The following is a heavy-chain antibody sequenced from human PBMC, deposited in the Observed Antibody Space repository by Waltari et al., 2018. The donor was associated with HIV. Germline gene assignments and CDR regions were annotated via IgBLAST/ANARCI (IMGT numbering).Heavy chain of an antibody. CDR3: ARVARRGLVWGSPWYYGMDV. J-gene: IGHJ6*02. D-gene: IGHD7-27*01. Sequence: QLQLQESGPGLVKPSETLSLTCTVSGGSISTSSYYWVWIRQPPGKGLESIGNIYYRGNTFYNASLNSRVTMSVDTSRNQFSLNLSSVTAADTAVYYCARVARRGLVWGSPWYYGMDVWGQGTTVTVSS. CDR1: GGSISTSSYY. V-gene: IGHV4-39*01. CDR2: IYYRGNT.